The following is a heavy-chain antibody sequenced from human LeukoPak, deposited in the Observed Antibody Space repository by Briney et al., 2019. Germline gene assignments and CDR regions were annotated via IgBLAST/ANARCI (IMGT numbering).Heavy chain of an antibody. CDR3: ARAPTSGSYYGTFDY. CDR1: GFTFSSYW. Sequence: SGGSLRLSCAASGFTFSSYWMHWARQAPGKGLVWVSRINSDGSSTSYADSVKGRFTISRDNAKNTLYLQMNSLRAEDTAVYYCARAPTSGSYYGTFDYWGQGTLVTVSS. J-gene: IGHJ4*02. CDR2: INSDGSST. V-gene: IGHV3-74*01. D-gene: IGHD1-26*01.